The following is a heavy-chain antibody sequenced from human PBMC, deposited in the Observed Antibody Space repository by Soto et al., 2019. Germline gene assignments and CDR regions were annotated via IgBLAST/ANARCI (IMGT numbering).Heavy chain of an antibody. V-gene: IGHV3-23*01. CDR1: GFTFSSYA. D-gene: IGHD2-2*02. Sequence: LRLSCAASGFTFSSYAMSWVRQAPGKGLEWVSAISGSGGSTYYADSVKGRFTISRDNSKNTLYLQMNSLRAEDTAVYYCANLEDIVVVPAAIRWGQGTLVTVSS. CDR3: ANLEDIVVVPAAIR. J-gene: IGHJ4*02. CDR2: ISGSGGST.